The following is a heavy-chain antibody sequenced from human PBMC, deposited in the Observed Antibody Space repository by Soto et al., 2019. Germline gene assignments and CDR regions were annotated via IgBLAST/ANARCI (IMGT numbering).Heavy chain of an antibody. CDR2: IYYSGST. CDR1: GGSISSSSFY. D-gene: IGHD3-10*01. CDR3: ARQGEEYSGSGTYYTFDS. J-gene: IGHJ4*02. Sequence: SETLSLTCTVSGGSISSSSFYWGWIRQPPGKGLEWIGSIYYSGSTYYNLSLKSRVTISVDTSKNQFSLRLSSVTAADTAVYFCARQGEEYSGSGTYYTFDSWGQGTLVTVSS. V-gene: IGHV4-39*01.